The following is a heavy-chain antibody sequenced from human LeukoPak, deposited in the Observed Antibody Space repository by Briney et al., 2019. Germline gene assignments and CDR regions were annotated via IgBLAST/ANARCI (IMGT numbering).Heavy chain of an antibody. J-gene: IGHJ3*02. Sequence: SETLSLTCTVSGGSISSGDYYWSWIRQPPGKGLEWIGYIYYSGSTYYNPSLKSRVTISVDTSKNQFSLKLSSVTAADTAVYYCARFATDDAFDIWGQGTMVTVSS. CDR2: IYYSGST. CDR1: GGSISSGDYY. V-gene: IGHV4-30-4*08. D-gene: IGHD1-26*01. CDR3: ARFATDDAFDI.